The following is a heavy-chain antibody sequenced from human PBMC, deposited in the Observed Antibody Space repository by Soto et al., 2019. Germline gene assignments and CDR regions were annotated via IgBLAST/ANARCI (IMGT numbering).Heavy chain of an antibody. V-gene: IGHV2-5*02. CDR2: INWEDDK. Sequence: QITLNESGPTLVKPTQTLTLTCTFSGFSLTTSGVGVGWIRQSPGKAPEWLALINWEDDKGYSPSLKGRLTITKDTSKNQVVLTMANLDPADTATYYCAHRVLRTVFGLVTTTAIYFDFWGQGTPVAFSS. CDR1: GFSLTTSGVG. CDR3: AHRVLRTVFGLVTTTAIYFDF. D-gene: IGHD3-3*01. J-gene: IGHJ4*02.